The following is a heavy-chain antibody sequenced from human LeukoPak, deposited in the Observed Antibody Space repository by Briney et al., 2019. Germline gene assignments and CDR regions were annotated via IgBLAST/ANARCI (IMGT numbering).Heavy chain of an antibody. CDR2: IIPILGIA. J-gene: IGHJ4*02. CDR1: GYTFTAYY. Sequence: GASVKVSCKASGYTFTAYYMHWVRQALGQGLEWMGRIIPILGIANYAQKFQGRVTITADKSTSTAYMELSSLRSEDTAVYYCARERGAGYSYGYGLVFDYWGQGTLVTVSS. V-gene: IGHV1-69*04. CDR3: ARERGAGYSYGYGLVFDY. D-gene: IGHD5-18*01.